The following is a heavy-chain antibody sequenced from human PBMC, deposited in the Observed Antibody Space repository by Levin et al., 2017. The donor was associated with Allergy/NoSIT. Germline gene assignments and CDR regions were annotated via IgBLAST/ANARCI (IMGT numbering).Heavy chain of an antibody. CDR2: IYYSGST. CDR1: GGSISSYY. D-gene: IGHD4-17*01. Sequence: ASETLSLTCTVSGGSISSYYWSWIRQPPGKGLEWIGYIYYSGSTNYNPSLKSRVTISVDTSKNQFSLKLSSVTAADTAVYYCARRRYGDPNFDYWGQGTLVTVSS. CDR3: ARRRYGDPNFDY. V-gene: IGHV4-59*08. J-gene: IGHJ4*02.